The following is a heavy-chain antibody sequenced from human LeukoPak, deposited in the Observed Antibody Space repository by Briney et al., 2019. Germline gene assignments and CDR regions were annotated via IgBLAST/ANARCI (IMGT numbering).Heavy chain of an antibody. CDR3: AAEYRLDAFDI. Sequence: PGGSLRLSCAASGFTFSNCAMSWVRQAPGKGLEWVGRSRNKYNSYMTEYAASVRGRFTISRDDSKNSQYLQMDSLKIEDTAVYYCAAEYRLDAFDIWGQGTMVTVSS. J-gene: IGHJ3*02. D-gene: IGHD3-16*02. CDR2: SRNKYNSYMT. CDR1: GFTFSNCA. V-gene: IGHV3-72*01.